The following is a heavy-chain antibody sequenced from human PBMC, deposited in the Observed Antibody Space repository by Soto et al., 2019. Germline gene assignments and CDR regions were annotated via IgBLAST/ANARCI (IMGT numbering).Heavy chain of an antibody. CDR3: AKEFGELLERHDDAFDI. CDR2: IGGSGGST. D-gene: IGHD1-1*01. Sequence: GGSLRLSCAASGFTFSSYAMSWVRQAPGKGLEWVSAIGGSGGSTYYADSGKGRFTISSDNSKNTLYLQMNSLRAEDTAVYYCAKEFGELLERHDDAFDIWGQGTMVTVSS. CDR1: GFTFSSYA. J-gene: IGHJ3*02. V-gene: IGHV3-23*01.